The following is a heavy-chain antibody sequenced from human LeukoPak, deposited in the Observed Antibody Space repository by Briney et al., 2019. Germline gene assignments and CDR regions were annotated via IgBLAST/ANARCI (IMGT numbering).Heavy chain of an antibody. CDR1: GGSISSYH. V-gene: IGHV4-59*08. J-gene: IGHJ4*02. CDR3: ARHHGGYDPFDS. CDR2: IYHSGST. Sequence: SETLSLTCTVSGGSISSYHCSWIRRPPGKGLEWIGYIYHSGSTNYNPSLKSRVTMSVDTSKNQFSLKLSSVTAADTAVYYCARHHGGYDPFDSWGQGTLVTVSS. D-gene: IGHD5-12*01.